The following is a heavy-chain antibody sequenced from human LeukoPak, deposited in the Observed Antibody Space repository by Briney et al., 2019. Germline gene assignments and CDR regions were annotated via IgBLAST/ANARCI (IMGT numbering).Heavy chain of an antibody. Sequence: SETLSLTCTVSGVSISNYYWSWIRQPPGQGLEWIGYIYYSGSTNYNPSLKSRVTISVDTSKNQFSLKLSSVTAADTAVYYCARAPGIAAAGPLGYYFDYWGQGTLVTVSS. J-gene: IGHJ4*02. V-gene: IGHV4-59*01. CDR2: IYYSGST. CDR3: ARAPGIAAAGPLGYYFDY. CDR1: GVSISNYY. D-gene: IGHD6-13*01.